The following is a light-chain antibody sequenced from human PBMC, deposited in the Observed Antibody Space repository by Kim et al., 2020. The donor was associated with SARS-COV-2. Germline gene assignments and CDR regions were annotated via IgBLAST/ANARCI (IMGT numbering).Light chain of an antibody. CDR3: HQYNDWPHI. CDR1: QIISNN. V-gene: IGKV3-15*01. Sequence: SLSPGEKATICCRASQIISNNGAGFQQKPGQRPRLLSYGASTRATGIPARFSGSMSGTEFTLTISSLQSEDSAVYYCHQYNDWPHIFGQGTKLEIK. CDR2: GAS. J-gene: IGKJ2*01.